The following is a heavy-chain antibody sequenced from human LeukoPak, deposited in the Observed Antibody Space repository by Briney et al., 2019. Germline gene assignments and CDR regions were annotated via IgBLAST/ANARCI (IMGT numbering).Heavy chain of an antibody. V-gene: IGHV3-7*01. D-gene: IGHD5-24*01. CDR2: IKQDGTEK. CDR1: GFTFTTYW. Sequence: GGSLRLSCAASGFTFTTYWMSWVRQAPGKGLEWVANIKQDGTEKYYVDSVKGRFTISRDNAKNTLYLQMNSLRAEDTAVYYCARDRGRDGYNWWGQGTLVTVSS. CDR3: ARDRGRDGYNW. J-gene: IGHJ4*02.